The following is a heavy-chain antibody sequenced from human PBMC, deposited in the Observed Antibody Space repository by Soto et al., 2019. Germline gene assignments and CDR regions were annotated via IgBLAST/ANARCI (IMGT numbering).Heavy chain of an antibody. CDR3: AIDPMATGDY. CDR1: GGSISSYY. V-gene: IGHV4-59*01. CDR2: IYYSGST. J-gene: IGHJ4*02. D-gene: IGHD3-10*01. Sequence: QVQLQESGPGLVKPSETLSLTCTVSGGSISSYYWCWIRQPPGKGLEWIGYIYYSGSTNYNPSLKSRVTISVDTSKKQFSLKLSSVTAAETGLYYCAIDPMATGDYWGQVTLVTVSS.